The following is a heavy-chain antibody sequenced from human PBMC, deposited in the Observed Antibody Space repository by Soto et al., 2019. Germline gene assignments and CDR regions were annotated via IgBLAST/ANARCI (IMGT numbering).Heavy chain of an antibody. Sequence: QVQLVQSGAEVKKPGSSVKVSCTASGDIFSGYSISWVRQAPGQGLEWMGGIIPLFGSTSYAPKFQGRVTITADQSTNTGYMVLSSLKSEDTAVYYCARDLGTGYDSGDYWGQGTLVTVSS. CDR1: GDIFSGYS. V-gene: IGHV1-69*12. CDR2: IIPLFGST. D-gene: IGHD5-12*01. J-gene: IGHJ4*02. CDR3: ARDLGTGYDSGDY.